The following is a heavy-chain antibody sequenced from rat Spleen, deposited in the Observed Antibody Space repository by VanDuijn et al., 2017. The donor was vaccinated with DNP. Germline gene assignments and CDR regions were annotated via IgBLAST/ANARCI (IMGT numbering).Heavy chain of an antibody. Sequence: EVQLVESGGGLVQPGRSLKLSCAASGFTFSDFYMAWVRQAPTKGLEWVAYISYDGSSTYYRDSVKGRFTISRDNAKSTLYLQMDSLRSEDTATYYCTTESTYYGYFDYWGQGVMVPVSS. CDR2: ISYDGSST. CDR3: TTESTYYGYFDY. J-gene: IGHJ2*01. D-gene: IGHD1-9*01. V-gene: IGHV5-20*01. CDR1: GFTFSDFY.